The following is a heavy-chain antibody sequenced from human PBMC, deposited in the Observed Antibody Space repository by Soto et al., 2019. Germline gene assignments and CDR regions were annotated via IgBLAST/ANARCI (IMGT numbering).Heavy chain of an antibody. Sequence: SVKVSCKASGGTFSSYAISWVRQAPGQGLEWMGGIIPIFGTANYAQKFQGRVTITADESTSTAYMELSSLRSEDTAVYYCASQRGSYRNDAFDIWGQGTMVTVSS. CDR1: GGTFSSYA. V-gene: IGHV1-69*13. D-gene: IGHD3-16*02. CDR2: IIPIFGTA. J-gene: IGHJ3*02. CDR3: ASQRGSYRNDAFDI.